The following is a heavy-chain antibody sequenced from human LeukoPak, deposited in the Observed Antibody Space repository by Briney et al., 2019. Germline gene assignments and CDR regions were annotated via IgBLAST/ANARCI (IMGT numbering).Heavy chain of an antibody. V-gene: IGHV1-69*13. CDR1: GGTFSSYA. Sequence: ASVKVSCKASGGTFSSYAISWVRQAPGQGLEWMGGIIPIFGTANYAQKFQGRVTITADESTSTAYMELSSLRSEDTAVYYCARARYLGYCSSTSCYYYYGMDVWGQGTTVTVSS. D-gene: IGHD2-2*01. CDR2: IIPIFGTA. J-gene: IGHJ6*02. CDR3: ARARYLGYCSSTSCYYYYGMDV.